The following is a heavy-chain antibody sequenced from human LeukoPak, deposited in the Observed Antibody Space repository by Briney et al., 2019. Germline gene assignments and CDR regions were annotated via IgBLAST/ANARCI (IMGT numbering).Heavy chain of an antibody. CDR2: ISAYNGNT. J-gene: IGHJ4*02. Sequence: GASVKVSCKASGYTFTSYGISWVRQAPGQGLEWMGWISAYNGNTNYAQKLQGRVTMTTDTSTSTAYMELRSLRSDDTAVYYCARVLTTVTSLFRFDYWGQGTLVTVSS. D-gene: IGHD4-17*01. CDR3: ARVLTTVTSLFRFDY. CDR1: GYTFTSYG. V-gene: IGHV1-18*01.